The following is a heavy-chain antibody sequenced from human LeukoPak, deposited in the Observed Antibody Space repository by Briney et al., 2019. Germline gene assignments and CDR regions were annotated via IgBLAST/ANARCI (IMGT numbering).Heavy chain of an antibody. D-gene: IGHD6-13*01. CDR2: INHSGST. J-gene: IGHJ5*02. V-gene: IGHV4-34*01. CDR3: ARGRGSSWFLRKSWFDP. CDR1: GGSFSGYY. Sequence: SETLSLTCAVYGGSFSGYYWSWIREPPGKGVEWIGDINHSGSTNHNPSLKSRVTISVDTSKNQFSLKLSSVTAADTAVYYCARGRGSSWFLRKSWFDPWGQGTLVTVSS.